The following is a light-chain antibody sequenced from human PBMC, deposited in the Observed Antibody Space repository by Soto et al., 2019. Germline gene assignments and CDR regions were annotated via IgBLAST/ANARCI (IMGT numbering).Light chain of an antibody. V-gene: IGKV3-15*01. CDR3: QQYKSWPPLT. Sequence: DIVMTQSPAILSVSLGERATLSCLASQSISDNLAWYQQRSGQAPRLLIYGASTRATGVPARFSGSGSGTEFTLTISSLQSDDVAIDYGQQYKSWPPLTFGGGTKVE. CDR2: GAS. CDR1: QSISDN. J-gene: IGKJ4*01.